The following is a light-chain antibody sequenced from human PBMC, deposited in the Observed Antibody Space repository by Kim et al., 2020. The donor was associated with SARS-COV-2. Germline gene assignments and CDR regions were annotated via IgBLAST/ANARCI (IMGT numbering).Light chain of an antibody. Sequence: GAPLKLTCTLTGTHHYYASASHQPRPERGPHFLLKVHRDGSHYGGDGIPDRFSGSSSESERYLTISNLQSDDEADYYCQTWGTPVVFGGGTQLTVL. CDR3: QTWGTPVV. V-gene: IGLV4-69*01. CDR2: VHRDGSH. CDR1: GTHHYYA. J-gene: IGLJ2*01.